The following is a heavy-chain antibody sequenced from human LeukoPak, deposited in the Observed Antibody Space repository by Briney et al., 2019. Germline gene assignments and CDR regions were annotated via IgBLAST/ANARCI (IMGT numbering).Heavy chain of an antibody. J-gene: IGHJ4*02. D-gene: IGHD3-22*01. CDR2: IKQDGSEK. Sequence: GGSLRLSCEGSGFTFSNYWMSWVRQAPGKGLEWVANIKQDGSEKYYVDSVKGRFTISRDNAKNSLYLQMNSLRAEDTAVYYCAREENESDYYDSSGYYHDYWGQGTLVTVSS. V-gene: IGHV3-7*01. CDR1: GFTFSNYW. CDR3: AREENESDYYDSSGYYHDY.